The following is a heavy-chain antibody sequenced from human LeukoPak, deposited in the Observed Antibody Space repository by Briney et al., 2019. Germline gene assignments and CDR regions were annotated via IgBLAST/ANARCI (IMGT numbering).Heavy chain of an antibody. V-gene: IGHV3-73*01. J-gene: IGHJ3*02. D-gene: IGHD3-9*01. CDR3: TRRPVLRYFDWSSDAFDI. CDR2: IRSKANSYAT. CDR1: GFTFSGSA. Sequence: GGSLRLPCAASGFTFSGSAMHWVRQASGKGLEWVGRIRSKANSYATAYAASVKGRFTISRDDSKNTAYLQMNSLKTEDTAVYYCTRRPVLRYFDWSSDAFDIWGQGTMVTVSS.